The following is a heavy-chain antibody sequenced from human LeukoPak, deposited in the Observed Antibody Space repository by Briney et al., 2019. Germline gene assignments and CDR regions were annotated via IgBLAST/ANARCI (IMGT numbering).Heavy chain of an antibody. V-gene: IGHV1-18*01. D-gene: IGHD2-15*01. Sequence: GASMKVSCKASGYTFTSYGISWVRQAPGQRLEWMGWISVYNGHTTYAQKFQDRVTMTTDTSTNTAYMELRSLRSDDTAVYYCARFCSGGGCYHNWFDPWGQGTLVSVSS. CDR3: ARFCSGGGCYHNWFDP. CDR1: GYTFTSYG. J-gene: IGHJ5*02. CDR2: ISVYNGHT.